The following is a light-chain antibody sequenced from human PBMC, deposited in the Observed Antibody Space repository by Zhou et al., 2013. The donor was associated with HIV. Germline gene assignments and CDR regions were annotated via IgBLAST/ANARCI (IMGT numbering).Light chain of an antibody. CDR1: QSVSSN. V-gene: IGKV3-15*01. Sequence: ETVMTQSPATLSVSPGARATLSCRASQSVSSNLAWYQQKPGQAPRPLIYGASTRATGIPARFSGSGSGTEFTLTISSLQSEDFAVYYCQQYNNWPLTFGGGTKVEIK. J-gene: IGKJ4*01. CDR3: QQYNNWPLT. CDR2: GAS.